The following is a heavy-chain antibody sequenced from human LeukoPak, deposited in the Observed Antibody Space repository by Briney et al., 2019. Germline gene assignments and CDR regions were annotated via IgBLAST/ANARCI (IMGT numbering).Heavy chain of an antibody. V-gene: IGHV1-2*02. CDR2: INPNSGGT. D-gene: IGHD6-19*01. CDR3: ALSIAVAGSPPPY. CDR1: GYTLTGYY. Sequence: GASVKVSCKASGYTLTGYYMHWVRQAPGQGLEWMGWINPNSGGTNYVQKFQGRVTMTRDTSISTAYMELSRLRSDDTAVYYCALSIAVAGSPPPYWGQGTLVTVSS. J-gene: IGHJ4*02.